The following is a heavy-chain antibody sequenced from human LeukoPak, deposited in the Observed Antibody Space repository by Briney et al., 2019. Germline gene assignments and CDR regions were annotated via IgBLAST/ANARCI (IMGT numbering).Heavy chain of an antibody. CDR1: GGSFSGYY. J-gene: IGHJ6*02. D-gene: IGHD3-3*01. Sequence: SETLSLTCAVYGGSFSGYYWSWIRQPPGKGLEWIGEINHSGSTNYNPSLKSRATVSVDTSKNQFSLKLSSVTAADTAVYYCASTARWHYDFWSGYSMVDSYYGMDVWGQGTTVTVSS. V-gene: IGHV4-34*01. CDR2: INHSGST. CDR3: ASTARWHYDFWSGYSMVDSYYGMDV.